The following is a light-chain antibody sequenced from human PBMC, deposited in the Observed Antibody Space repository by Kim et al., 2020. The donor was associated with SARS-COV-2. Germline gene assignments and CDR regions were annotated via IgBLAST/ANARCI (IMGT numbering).Light chain of an antibody. Sequence: SYELTQPPSVSVSPGQTASITCSGDKLGDKYACWYQQRPAQSPVLVIYQDNKRPSGIPERFSGSNSGNTATLTISGTQAMDEADYYCQAWDSSTAVFGGGTQLTVL. V-gene: IGLV3-1*01. CDR2: QDN. J-gene: IGLJ2*01. CDR3: QAWDSSTAV. CDR1: KLGDKY.